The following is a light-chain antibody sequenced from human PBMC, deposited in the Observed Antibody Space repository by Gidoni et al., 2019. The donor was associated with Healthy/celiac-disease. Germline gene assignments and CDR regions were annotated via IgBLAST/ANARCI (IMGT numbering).Light chain of an antibody. CDR1: QSISSY. V-gene: IGKV1-39*01. CDR3: QQSYSTPPTT. Sequence: DIQMPQSPSSLSASVGDRVTITCRASQSISSYLNWYQQKPGKAPKLLIYAASSLQIGVPSRFSGSGSGTDFTLTISSLQPEDFATYYCQQSYSTPPTTFGQGTRLEIK. J-gene: IGKJ5*01. CDR2: AAS.